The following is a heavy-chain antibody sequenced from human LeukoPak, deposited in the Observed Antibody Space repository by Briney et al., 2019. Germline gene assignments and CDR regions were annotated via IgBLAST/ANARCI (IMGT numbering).Heavy chain of an antibody. CDR2: IKQDGSEK. D-gene: IGHD6-6*01. CDR3: ARDWSDSSSSSDY. Sequence: GGPLRLSCAASGFTFSSTWMSWVRQAPGKGLEWVANIKQDGSEKYYVDSVKGRFTISRDNAKNSLYLQMNSLRAEDTAVYYCARDWSDSSSSSDYWGQGTLVTVSS. J-gene: IGHJ4*02. V-gene: IGHV3-7*01. CDR1: GFTFSSTW.